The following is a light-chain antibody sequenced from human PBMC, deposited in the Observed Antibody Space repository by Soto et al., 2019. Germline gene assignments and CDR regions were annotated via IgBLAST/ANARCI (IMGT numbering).Light chain of an antibody. CDR3: PTWGTGPWV. V-gene: IGLV4-69*01. CDR1: SGHSSYA. CDR2: LNSDGSH. Sequence: QSVLTQSPSASASLGASVKLTCTLSSGHSSYAIAWHQQQPEKGPRYLMKLNSDGSHSKGDGIPDRFSGSSSGAERYLTISSLQSEDEADYYRPTWGTGPWVFGGGTKLTVL. J-gene: IGLJ3*02.